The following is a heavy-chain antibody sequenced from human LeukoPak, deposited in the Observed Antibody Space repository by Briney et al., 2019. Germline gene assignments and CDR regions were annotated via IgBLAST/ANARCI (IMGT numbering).Heavy chain of an antibody. V-gene: IGHV4-59*01. J-gene: IGHJ3*02. Sequence: NPSETLSLTCTVSGGSTSSYYWSWIRQPPGKGLEWIGYIYYSGSTNYNPSLKSRVTISVDTSKNQFSLKLSSVTAADTAVYYCARGDGLWFGELLSAFDIWGQGTMVTVSS. CDR3: ARGDGLWFGELLSAFDI. CDR1: GGSTSSYY. D-gene: IGHD3-10*01. CDR2: IYYSGST.